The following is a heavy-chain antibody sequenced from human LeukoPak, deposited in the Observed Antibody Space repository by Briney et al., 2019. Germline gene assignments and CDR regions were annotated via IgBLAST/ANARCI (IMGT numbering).Heavy chain of an antibody. V-gene: IGHV1-8*03. CDR2: MNPNNGNT. Sequence: ASVKVSCTASGYTFSTCDINWVRQAPGQGLEWMGWMNPNNGNTGYAKKFQGRVTITRDTSISTAYMELSSLTSEDTAVYYCARGPLTSGVRYFDYWGQGTLVTVSS. J-gene: IGHJ4*02. CDR3: ARGPLTSGVRYFDY. CDR1: GYTFSTCD. D-gene: IGHD3-3*01.